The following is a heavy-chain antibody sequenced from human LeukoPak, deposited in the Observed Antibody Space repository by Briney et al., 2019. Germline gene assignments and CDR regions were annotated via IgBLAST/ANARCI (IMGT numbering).Heavy chain of an antibody. CDR3: AKRAAMGYFDY. CDR1: GFPFSSYA. CDR2: ISDSGGST. D-gene: IGHD2-2*01. Sequence: PGGSLTLSCSASGFPFSSYAMHWVRQAPGKGLEYVSAISDSGGSTYYADSVKGRFTISRDNSKNTLYLQMNSLRAEDTAVYYCAKRAAMGYFDYWGQGTLVTVSS. J-gene: IGHJ4*02. V-gene: IGHV3-23*01.